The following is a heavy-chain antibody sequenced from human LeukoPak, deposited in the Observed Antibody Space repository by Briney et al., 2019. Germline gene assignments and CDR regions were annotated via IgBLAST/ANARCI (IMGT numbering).Heavy chain of an antibody. V-gene: IGHV3-7*01. J-gene: IGHJ6*03. CDR3: ARKGGATTYGYYYYYMDV. CDR1: GFAFSSYW. CDR2: IKQDGSEK. D-gene: IGHD1-26*01. Sequence: GGSLRLSCAASGFAFSSYWMSWVRQAPGKGLEWVANIKQDGSEKYYVDSVKGRFTISRDNAKNSLYLQMNSLRAEDTAVYYCARKGGATTYGYYYYYMDVWGKGTTVTISS.